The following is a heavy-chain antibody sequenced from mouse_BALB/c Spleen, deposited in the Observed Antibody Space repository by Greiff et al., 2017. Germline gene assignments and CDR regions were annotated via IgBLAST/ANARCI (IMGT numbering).Heavy chain of an antibody. J-gene: IGHJ4*01. CDR1: GFAFSSYD. Sequence: EVQLVESGGGLVKPGGSLKLSCAASGFAFSSYDMSWVRQTPEKRLEWVAYISSGGGSTYYPDTVKGRFTISRDNDKNTLYLQMSSLKSEDTAMYYCARHGDGNYDYAMDYWGQGTSVTVSS. D-gene: IGHD2-1*01. V-gene: IGHV5-12-1*01. CDR3: ARHGDGNYDYAMDY. CDR2: ISSGGGST.